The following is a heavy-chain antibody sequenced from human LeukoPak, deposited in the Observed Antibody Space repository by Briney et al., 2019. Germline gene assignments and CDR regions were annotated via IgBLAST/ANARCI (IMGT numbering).Heavy chain of an antibody. CDR2: IRYDATDT. D-gene: IGHD5-24*01. Sequence: GGSLRLSCASSGFPLSNSDMHWVRQAPGKGLEWVAFIRYDATDTFYGDSVKGRFTISRDNSKNTLFLQMNSLRPEDTSIYYCAKNRVGQTYADAFEIWGQGTMVTVSS. CDR1: GFPLSNSD. J-gene: IGHJ3*02. CDR3: AKNRVGQTYADAFEI. V-gene: IGHV3-30*02.